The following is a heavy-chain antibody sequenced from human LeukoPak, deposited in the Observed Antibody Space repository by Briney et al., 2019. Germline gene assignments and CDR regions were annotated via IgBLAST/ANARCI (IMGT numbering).Heavy chain of an antibody. CDR1: GFTFSSYG. J-gene: IGHJ4*02. CDR3: AKGGYSSSSPFDY. CDR2: IRYDGSNK. Sequence: PGGSLRLSCAASGFTFSSYGMHWVRQAPGKGLEWVAFIRYDGSNKYYADPVKGRFTISRDNSKNTLYLQMNSLRAEDTAVYYCAKGGYSSSSPFDYWGQGTLVTVSS. D-gene: IGHD6-6*01. V-gene: IGHV3-30*02.